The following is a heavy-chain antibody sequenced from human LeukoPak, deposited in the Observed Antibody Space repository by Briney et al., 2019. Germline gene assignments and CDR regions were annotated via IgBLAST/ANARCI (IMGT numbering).Heavy chain of an antibody. CDR3: ATREYSSGWYVY. J-gene: IGHJ4*02. CDR1: GYTLTELS. V-gene: IGHV1-24*01. CDR2: FDPEDGET. Sequence: ASVKVFCKVSGYTLTELSMHWVRQAPGKGLEWTGRFDPEDGETIYAQKFQGRVTMTEDTSTDTAYMELSSLRSEDTAVYYCATREYSSGWYVYWGQGTLVTVSS. D-gene: IGHD6-19*01.